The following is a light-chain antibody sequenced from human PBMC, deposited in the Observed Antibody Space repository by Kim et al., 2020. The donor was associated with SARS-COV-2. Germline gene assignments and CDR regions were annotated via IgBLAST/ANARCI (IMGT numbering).Light chain of an antibody. Sequence: QSALTQPPSASGSPGQSVTISCTGTSSNIGSYIYVSWYQQHPGKAPKLMIYEVSQRPSGVPDRFSGSKSGNTASLTVSGLQAEDEADYYCSSYAGSDSVVFGGGTQLTVL. CDR3: SSYAGSDSVV. CDR1: SSNIGSYIY. J-gene: IGLJ2*01. CDR2: EVS. V-gene: IGLV2-8*01.